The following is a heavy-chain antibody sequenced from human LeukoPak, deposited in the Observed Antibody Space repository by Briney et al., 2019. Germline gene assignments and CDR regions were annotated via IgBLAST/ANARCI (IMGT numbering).Heavy chain of an antibody. CDR3: AKVVPEYSSSH. D-gene: IGHD6-6*01. CDR1: GFTFSSYA. J-gene: IGHJ4*02. Sequence: GGSLRLSCAASGFTFSSYAMSWVRQAPGKGLEWVSAISGSGGSTYYADCVKGRFTISRDNSKNTLYLQMNSLRAEDTAVYDCAKVVPEYSSSHWGQGTLVTVSS. V-gene: IGHV3-23*01. CDR2: ISGSGGST.